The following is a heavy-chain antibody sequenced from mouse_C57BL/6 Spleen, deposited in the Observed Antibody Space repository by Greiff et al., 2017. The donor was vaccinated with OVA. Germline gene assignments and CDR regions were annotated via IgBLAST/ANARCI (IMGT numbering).Heavy chain of an antibody. D-gene: IGHD3-2*02. CDR3: ARGKGSSGYVDYYAMDY. V-gene: IGHV3-6*01. CDR1: GYSITSGYY. Sequence: EVKVEESGPGLVKPSQSLSLTCSVTGYSITSGYYWNWIRQFPGNKLEWMGYISYDGSNNYNPSLKNRISITRDTSKNQFFLKLNSVTTEDTATYYCARGKGSSGYVDYYAMDYWGQGTSVTVSS. CDR2: ISYDGSN. J-gene: IGHJ4*01.